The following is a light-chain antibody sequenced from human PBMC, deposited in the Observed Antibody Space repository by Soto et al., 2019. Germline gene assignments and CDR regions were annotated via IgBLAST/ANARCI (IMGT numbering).Light chain of an antibody. Sequence: QSVLTQPPSVSESPGQSVTISCTGTSSDVDSYNRVSWYQQPPGTAPKLIIYEVSNRPSGVPDRFSGSKSGNTASLTISGLQAEDEADYYCSSYTSSSFWVFGGGTKLTVL. CDR3: SSYTSSSFWV. CDR1: SSDVDSYNR. CDR2: EVS. J-gene: IGLJ3*02. V-gene: IGLV2-18*02.